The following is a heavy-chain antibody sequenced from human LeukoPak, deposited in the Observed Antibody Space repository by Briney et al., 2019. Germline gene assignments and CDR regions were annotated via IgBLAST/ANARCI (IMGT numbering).Heavy chain of an antibody. V-gene: IGHV3-23*01. CDR3: ASRGYTYGYGQDY. D-gene: IGHD5-18*01. J-gene: IGHJ4*02. CDR1: GLTFNNYA. CDR2: ISGSGGRT. Sequence: PGGSLRLSCAASGLTFNNYAMSWVRQAPGKGLEWVSAISGSGGRTYYADSVKGRFTISRDNSKNTLYLQMNSLRAEDTAVYYCASRGYTYGYGQDYWGQGTLVTVSS.